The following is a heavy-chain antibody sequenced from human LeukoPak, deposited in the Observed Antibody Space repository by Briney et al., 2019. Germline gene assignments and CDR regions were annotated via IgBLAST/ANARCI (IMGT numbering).Heavy chain of an antibody. V-gene: IGHV4-39*01. CDR3: ASTVWAVAAFDY. Sequence: SETLSLTCTVSGGSISSSSYHWGWIRQPPGKGLEWIGSIYYSGSTYYNPSLKSRVTISVDTSKNQFSLKLSSVTAADTAVYYCASTVWAVAAFDYWGQGTLVTVSS. J-gene: IGHJ4*02. CDR2: IYYSGST. D-gene: IGHD6-19*01. CDR1: GGSISSSSYH.